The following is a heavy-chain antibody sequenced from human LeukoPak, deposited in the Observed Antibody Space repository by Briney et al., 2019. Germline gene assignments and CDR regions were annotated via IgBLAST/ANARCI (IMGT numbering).Heavy chain of an antibody. CDR3: VRSSREYQLPAWRV. V-gene: IGHV1-2*02. CDR2: INPNSGGT. Sequence: ASVKVSCKASGYTFTGYYMHWVRQAPGQGLEWMGWINPNSGGTNYAQKFQGRVTMTRDTSISTAYMELSRLRSDDTAVYYCVRSSREYQLPAWRVWGQGTLVTVSS. J-gene: IGHJ4*02. D-gene: IGHD2-2*01. CDR1: GYTFTGYY.